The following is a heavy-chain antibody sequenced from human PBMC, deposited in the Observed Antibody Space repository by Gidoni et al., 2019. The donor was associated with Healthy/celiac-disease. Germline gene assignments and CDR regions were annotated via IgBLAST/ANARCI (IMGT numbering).Heavy chain of an antibody. J-gene: IGHJ3*02. CDR1: GGSFSGYY. D-gene: IGHD3-22*01. CDR3: ARVGYDSSGYYYGDAFDI. CDR2: INHSGST. V-gene: IGHV4-34*01. Sequence: QVQLQQWGAGLLKPSETLSLNCAVYGGSFSGYYWSWIRQPPGKGLEWIGEINHSGSTNYNPSLKSRVTISVDTSKNQFSLKLSSVTAADTAVYYCARVGYDSSGYYYGDAFDIWGQGTMVTVSS.